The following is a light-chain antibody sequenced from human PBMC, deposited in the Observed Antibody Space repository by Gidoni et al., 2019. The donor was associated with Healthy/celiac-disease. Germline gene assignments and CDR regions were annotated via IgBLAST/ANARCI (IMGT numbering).Light chain of an antibody. V-gene: IGLV2-14*01. CDR1: SSDVGGYNY. CDR2: EVS. CDR3: SSYTSSSTFWV. J-gene: IGLJ3*02. Sequence: QSALTPPAPVSGSPGPSITISCPGTSSDVGGYNYVSWYQQQPGKAPILMIYEVSNRPSGVSNRFSGSKSGNTASLTISGLQAEDEADYYCSSYTSSSTFWVFGGGTKLTVL.